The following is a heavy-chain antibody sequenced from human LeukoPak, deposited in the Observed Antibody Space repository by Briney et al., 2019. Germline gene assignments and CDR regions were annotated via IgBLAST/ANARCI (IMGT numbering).Heavy chain of an antibody. Sequence: PSETLSLTRTVSGGSISSYYWSWIRQPPGKGLEWIGYIYYSGSTNYNPSLKSRVTISVDTSKNQFSLKLSSVTAADTAVYYCASLAVAARAEYFQHWGQGTLVTVSS. D-gene: IGHD6-19*01. CDR1: GGSISSYY. J-gene: IGHJ1*01. V-gene: IGHV4-59*01. CDR3: ASLAVAARAEYFQH. CDR2: IYYSGST.